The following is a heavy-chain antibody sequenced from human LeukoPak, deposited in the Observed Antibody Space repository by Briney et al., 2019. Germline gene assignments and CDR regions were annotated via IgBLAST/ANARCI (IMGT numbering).Heavy chain of an antibody. Sequence: PSETLSLTCAVYGGSFSGYYWSWIRQPPGKGLEWIGYIYYSGSTNYNPSLKSRVTISVDTSKNQFSLKLSSVTAADTAVYYCARTIRRVYAFDIWGQGTMVTVSS. CDR3: ARTIRRVYAFDI. CDR2: IYYSGST. J-gene: IGHJ3*02. D-gene: IGHD3-3*01. CDR1: GGSFSGYY. V-gene: IGHV4-59*08.